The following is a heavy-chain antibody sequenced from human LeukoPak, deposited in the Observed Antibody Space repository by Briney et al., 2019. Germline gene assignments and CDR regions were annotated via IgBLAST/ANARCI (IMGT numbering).Heavy chain of an antibody. D-gene: IGHD6-19*01. V-gene: IGHV3-23*01. CDR3: AKDRNRIAVAATGDY. Sequence: PGGSLRLSCEASGFTFTSYAISWVRQAPGKGLEWVSAISGSGGSTYYADSVKGRFTISTDKSKNTLYLQMNSLRAEDTAVYYCAKDRNRIAVAATGDYWGQGTLVTVSS. J-gene: IGHJ4*02. CDR2: ISGSGGST. CDR1: GFTFTSYA.